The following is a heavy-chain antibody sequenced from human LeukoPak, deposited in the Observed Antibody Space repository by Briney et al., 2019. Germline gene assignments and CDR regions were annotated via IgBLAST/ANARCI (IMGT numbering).Heavy chain of an antibody. J-gene: IGHJ4*02. Sequence: ASVKVSCKPSGYTFTGYYMHWVRQAPGQGLEWMGWINPNSGGTNYAQKFQGRVTMTRDTSISTAYMELCRLRSDDTAVYYCAREGPRISGSPRYWGQGTLVTVSS. CDR3: AREGPRISGSPRY. V-gene: IGHV1-2*02. CDR1: GYTFTGYY. D-gene: IGHD1-26*01. CDR2: INPNSGGT.